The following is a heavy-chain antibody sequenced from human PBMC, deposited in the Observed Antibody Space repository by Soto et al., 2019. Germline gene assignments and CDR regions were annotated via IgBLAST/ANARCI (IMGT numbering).Heavy chain of an antibody. CDR2: VRSSGDYK. V-gene: IGHV3-23*01. D-gene: IGHD6-19*01. CDR3: ARDWSSSGWLQYVQH. CDR1: GVIFTGYA. J-gene: IGHJ1*01. Sequence: GGALRLSCSASGVIFTGYALSRVRQAPGKGLEWVSTVRSSGDYKYYADSVKGRFTISRDQSKSTLYLQMNSLRAEDTAVSYCARDWSSSGWLQYVQHWGQGP.